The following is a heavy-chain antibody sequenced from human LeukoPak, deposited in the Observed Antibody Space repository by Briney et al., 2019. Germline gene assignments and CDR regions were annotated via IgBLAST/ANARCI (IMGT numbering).Heavy chain of an antibody. CDR1: GGSLTSGDYY. J-gene: IGHJ4*02. CDR3: ATRTYRAHFDH. D-gene: IGHD4/OR15-4a*01. CDR2: LNCRASL. V-gene: IGHV4-39*01. Sequence: TSETLSLTCTVPGGSLTSGDYYSNCARHPPGKGLECIGSLNCRASLFYHPALKSRVTMSADPSQNQFSLSLMAVTAADTAVYYCATRTYRAHFDHWGQGTLVTVSS.